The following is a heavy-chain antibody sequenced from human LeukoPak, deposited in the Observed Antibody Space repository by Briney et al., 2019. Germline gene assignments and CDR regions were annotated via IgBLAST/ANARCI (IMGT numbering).Heavy chain of an antibody. D-gene: IGHD4-23*01. Sequence: ASVKVSCQASGYTFTSYYMHWVRQAPGQGLEWMGIINPSGGSTSYAQKFQGRVTMTRDTSTSTVYMELSSLRSEDTAVYYCARGRNTVVTPAWDAFDIWGQGTMVTVSS. J-gene: IGHJ3*02. CDR3: ARGRNTVVTPAWDAFDI. V-gene: IGHV1-46*01. CDR2: INPSGGST. CDR1: GYTFTSYY.